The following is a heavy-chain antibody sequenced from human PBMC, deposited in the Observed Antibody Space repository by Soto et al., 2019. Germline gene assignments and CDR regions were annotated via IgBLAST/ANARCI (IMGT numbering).Heavy chain of an antibody. J-gene: IGHJ4*02. Sequence: GGSLRLSCAASGFTFSSYAMSWVRQAPGKGLEWVSAISGSGGSTYYADSVKGRFTISRDNSKNTLYLQMNSLRAEDTAVYYCAKDHYGDQPGRDSFDYWGQAPLVTVSS. CDR1: GFTFSSYA. CDR2: ISGSGGST. CDR3: AKDHYGDQPGRDSFDY. D-gene: IGHD4-17*01. V-gene: IGHV3-23*01.